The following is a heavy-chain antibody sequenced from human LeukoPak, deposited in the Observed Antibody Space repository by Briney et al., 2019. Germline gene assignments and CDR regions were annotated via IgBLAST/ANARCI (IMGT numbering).Heavy chain of an antibody. V-gene: IGHV3-7*01. Sequence: GGSLRVSCAASGFTFSNYWMSWVRQAPGKGLEWVANIKQDGSEKCYVDSVKARFTISRDNAKNSLYLQMNSLRAEDTAVYYCARDRWELLSNSYHYCGLDVWGQGTTVTVSS. CDR1: GFTFSNYW. D-gene: IGHD2-15*01. CDR2: IKQDGSEK. CDR3: ARDRWELLSNSYHYCGLDV. J-gene: IGHJ6*02.